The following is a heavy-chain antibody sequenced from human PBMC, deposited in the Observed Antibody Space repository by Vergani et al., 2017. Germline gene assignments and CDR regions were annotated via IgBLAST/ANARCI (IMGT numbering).Heavy chain of an antibody. V-gene: IGHV3-33*01. CDR1: GFTFSSYG. CDR2: IWYDGSNK. CDR3: ARDSAVYGHLDY. D-gene: IGHD1-14*01. Sequence: QVQLVESGGGVVQPGRSLRLSCAASGFTFSSYGMHWVRQAPGKGLEWVAVIWYDGSNKYYADSVKGRFTISRDNSKNTLYLQMNSLRAEDTAVYYCARDSAVYGHLDYWGQGTLVTVSS. J-gene: IGHJ4*02.